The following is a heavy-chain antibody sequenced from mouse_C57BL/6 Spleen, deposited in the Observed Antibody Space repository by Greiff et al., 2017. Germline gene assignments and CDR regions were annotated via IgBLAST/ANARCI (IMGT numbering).Heavy chain of an antibody. Sequence: QVQLKESGAELVRPGTSVKVSCKASGYAFTNYLIEWVKQRPGQGLEWIGVINPGSGGTNYNEKFKGKATLTADKSSSTAYMQLSSLTSEDSAVYFCAREDYYGSFAYWGQGTLVTVSA. V-gene: IGHV1-54*01. D-gene: IGHD1-1*01. CDR1: GYAFTNYL. CDR3: AREDYYGSFAY. J-gene: IGHJ3*01. CDR2: INPGSGGT.